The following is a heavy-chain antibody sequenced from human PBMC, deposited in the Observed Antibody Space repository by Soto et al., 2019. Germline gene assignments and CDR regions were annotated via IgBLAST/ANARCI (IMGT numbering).Heavy chain of an antibody. D-gene: IGHD1-1*01. Sequence: ASVKVSCKASGYTFTSYAVHWVRQAPGQRLEWLGRIIAGNGNTEYSEKFRGRVTITRDTSASTAYMELSSLRSEDTAVYYCARDTPWQLELHAFDFWGQGTMVTVSS. V-gene: IGHV1-3*01. CDR2: IIAGNGNT. J-gene: IGHJ3*01. CDR1: GYTFTSYA. CDR3: ARDTPWQLELHAFDF.